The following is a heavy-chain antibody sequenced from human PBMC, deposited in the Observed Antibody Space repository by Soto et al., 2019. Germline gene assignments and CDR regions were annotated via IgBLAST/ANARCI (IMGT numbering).Heavy chain of an antibody. V-gene: IGHV1-8*01. J-gene: IGHJ6*02. D-gene: IGHD1-1*01. CDR3: ARERTGTTSMDV. CDR2: MNPNSGNT. CDR1: GYTFTSYD. Sequence: QVQLVQSGAEVKKPGASVKVSCKASGYTFTSYDINWVRQATGQGLEWMGWMNPNSGNTGYGQKVQGRVTMTRNTSISTAYMELSSLRSEDTAVYYCARERTGTTSMDVWGQGTTVTVSS.